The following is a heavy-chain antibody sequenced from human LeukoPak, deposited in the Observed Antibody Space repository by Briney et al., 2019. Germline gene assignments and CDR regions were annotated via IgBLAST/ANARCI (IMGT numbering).Heavy chain of an antibody. V-gene: IGHV4-34*01. Sequence: SETLSLTCAVYGGSFSGYYWSWIRQPPGKGLEWIGEINHSGSTNYNPSLKSRVTISVDTSKNQFSLKLSSVTAADTAVYYCARDQYSGYGMDVWGQGTTVTVSS. J-gene: IGHJ6*02. CDR3: ARDQYSGYGMDV. CDR1: GGSFSGYY. CDR2: INHSGST. D-gene: IGHD1-26*01.